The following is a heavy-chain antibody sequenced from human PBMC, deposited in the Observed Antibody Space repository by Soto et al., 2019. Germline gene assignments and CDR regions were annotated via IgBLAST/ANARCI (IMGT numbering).Heavy chain of an antibody. CDR1: GGTFSSYT. V-gene: IGHV1-69*02. CDR3: ARAPRDSSGYWFLDY. CDR2: IIPILGIA. J-gene: IGHJ4*02. Sequence: SVKVSCKASGGTFSSYTISWVRQAPGQGLEWMGRIIPILGIANYAQKFQGRVTITADKSTSTAYMELSSLRSEDTAVYYCARAPRDSSGYWFLDYWGQGTLVTVSS. D-gene: IGHD3-22*01.